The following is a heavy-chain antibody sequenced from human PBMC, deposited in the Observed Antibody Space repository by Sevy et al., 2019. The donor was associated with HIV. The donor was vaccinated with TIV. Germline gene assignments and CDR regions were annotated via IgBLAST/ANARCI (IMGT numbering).Heavy chain of an antibody. D-gene: IGHD2-2*01. CDR1: GYTFTSYG. V-gene: IGHV1-18*04. CDR2: ISAYNGNT. CDR3: ARDSLVVVPAATVEGYDAFDI. Sequence: ASVKVSCKASGYTFTSYGISWVRQAPGQGLEWMGWISAYNGNTNYAQKLQGRVTMTTDTSTSTAYMELRSLRSDDTAMYYCARDSLVVVPAATVEGYDAFDIWGQGTMVTVSS. J-gene: IGHJ3*02.